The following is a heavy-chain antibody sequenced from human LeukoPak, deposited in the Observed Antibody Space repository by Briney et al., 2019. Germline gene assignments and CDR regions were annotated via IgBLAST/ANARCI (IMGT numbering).Heavy chain of an antibody. D-gene: IGHD1-26*01. CDR3: ARLVGASWFDS. CDR1: GDSVSTNSAT. Sequence: SQTLSLICAISGDSVSTNSATWTWLRQSPSRGLEWLGRTYYRSKWYNDYAVSMKSRITINPDTSKNQFSLQSNSVTPEDTAVYYCARLVGASWFDSWGQGTLVTVSS. V-gene: IGHV6-1*01. J-gene: IGHJ5*01. CDR2: TYYRSKWYN.